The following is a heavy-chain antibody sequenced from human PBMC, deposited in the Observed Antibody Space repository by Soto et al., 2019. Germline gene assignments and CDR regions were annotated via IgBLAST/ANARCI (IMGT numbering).Heavy chain of an antibody. J-gene: IGHJ4*02. CDR3: ARDVAGDDYFDY. CDR2: INPDSGGT. Sequence: ASVKVSCKASGYIFTAYYMHWVRQAPGQGPEWMGWINPDSGGTSYAPKFQGRVTMTRDTSSSTVYMELRRLRSDDTALYYCARDVAGDDYFDYWGQGTLVTVSS. V-gene: IGHV1-2*02. CDR1: GYIFTAYY. D-gene: IGHD6-19*01.